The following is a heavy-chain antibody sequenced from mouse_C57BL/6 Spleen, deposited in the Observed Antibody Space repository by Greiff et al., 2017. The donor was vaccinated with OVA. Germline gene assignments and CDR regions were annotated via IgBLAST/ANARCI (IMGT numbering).Heavy chain of an antibody. Sequence: DVQLVESGGDLVKPGGSLKLSCAASGFTFSSYGMSWVRQTPDKRLEWVATISSGGSYTYYPDSVKGRFTISRDNAKNTLYLQMSSLKSEYTAMYYCARQDAHYFDYWGQGTTLTVSS. CDR3: ARQDAHYFDY. V-gene: IGHV5-6*01. CDR2: ISSGGSYT. CDR1: GFTFSSYG. J-gene: IGHJ2*01.